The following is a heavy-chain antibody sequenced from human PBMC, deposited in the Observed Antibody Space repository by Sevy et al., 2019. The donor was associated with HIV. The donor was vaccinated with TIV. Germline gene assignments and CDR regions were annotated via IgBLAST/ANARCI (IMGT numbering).Heavy chain of an antibody. V-gene: IGHV1-8*01. CDR2: MNPNSGNT. J-gene: IGHJ5*02. Sequence: ASVKVSCKASGYTFTSYDINWVRQATGQGLEWMGWMNPNSGNTGYAQKFQGRVTMTRNTSISTAYMELSSLRSEDMAVYYCARVGYYDFWSGYYNPGWFDPWGQGTLVTVSS. D-gene: IGHD3-3*01. CDR3: ARVGYYDFWSGYYNPGWFDP. CDR1: GYTFTSYD.